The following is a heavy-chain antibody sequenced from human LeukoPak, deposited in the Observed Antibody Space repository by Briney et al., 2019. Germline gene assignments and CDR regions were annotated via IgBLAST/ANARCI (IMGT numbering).Heavy chain of an antibody. J-gene: IGHJ3*02. D-gene: IGHD2-15*01. CDR1: GFTVSCNY. Sequence: GVSLRLSCAASGFTVSCNYMSWVRQAPGKGLEWVSVIYSGGSTYYADSVKGRFTISRDNSKNTLYLQMNSLRAEDTAVYYCAIAAYDAFDIWGQGTMVTVSS. CDR2: IYSGGST. CDR3: AIAAYDAFDI. V-gene: IGHV3-53*01.